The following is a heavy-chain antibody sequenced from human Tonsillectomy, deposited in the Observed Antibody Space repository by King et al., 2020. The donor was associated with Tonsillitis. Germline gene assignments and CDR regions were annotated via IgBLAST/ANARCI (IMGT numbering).Heavy chain of an antibody. CDR1: GDSISGGTYY. CDR2: IYYSGST. V-gene: IGHV4-31*03. D-gene: IGHD1-26*01. CDR3: ARGPQVGPVAEHFDY. J-gene: IGHJ4*02. Sequence: QLQESGPGLVKPSQTLSLTCTVSGDSISGGTYYWSWIRQHPGKGLEWIGYIYYSGSTYYNPSLKSRLTISVDTSKNHFSLKMRSVTAADTAVYYCARGPQVGPVAEHFDYWGQGILVTVSS.